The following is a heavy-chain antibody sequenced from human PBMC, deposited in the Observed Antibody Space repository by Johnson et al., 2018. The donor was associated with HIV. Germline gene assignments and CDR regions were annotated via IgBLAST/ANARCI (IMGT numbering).Heavy chain of an antibody. CDR3: ARERRSSSWYDASDI. Sequence: VQLVESGGGLVQPGRSLRLSCAASGFTFDDYAMHWVRQAPGKGLEWVSGISWNSGSIGYADSVKGRFTISRDNSRNRLYLQMGSLRDEDMAVYYCARERRSSSWYDASDIWGQGTMVTVSS. CDR2: ISWNSGSI. CDR1: GFTFDDYA. D-gene: IGHD6-13*01. J-gene: IGHJ3*02. V-gene: IGHV3-9*03.